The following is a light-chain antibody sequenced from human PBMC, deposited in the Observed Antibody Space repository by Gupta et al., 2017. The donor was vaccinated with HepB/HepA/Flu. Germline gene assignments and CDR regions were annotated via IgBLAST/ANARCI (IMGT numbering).Light chain of an antibody. Sequence: ESVMPHSPATLPVSPGERATLPCRASQSVSSNLAWYQQKPGQAPRLLIYGASTRATGIPARFSGSGSGTEFTLTISGRQSEDFAVYYCQQYDNWPPSTFGQGTRVEIK. CDR2: GAS. V-gene: IGKV3-15*01. CDR1: QSVSSN. J-gene: IGKJ5*01. CDR3: QQYDNWPPST.